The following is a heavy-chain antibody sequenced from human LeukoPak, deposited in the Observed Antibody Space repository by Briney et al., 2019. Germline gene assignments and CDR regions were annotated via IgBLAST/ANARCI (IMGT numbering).Heavy chain of an antibody. V-gene: IGHV4-39*01. CDR2: IYYSGST. Sequence: PSETLSLTCTVSGGSISSSSYYWGWIRQPPGKGLEWIGSIYYSGSTYYNPSLKSRVTISVDTSENQFSLKLSSVTAADTAVYYCARHLPAGVIAMDYWGQGTLVTVSS. D-gene: IGHD2-21*01. J-gene: IGHJ4*02. CDR3: ARHLPAGVIAMDY. CDR1: GGSISSSSYY.